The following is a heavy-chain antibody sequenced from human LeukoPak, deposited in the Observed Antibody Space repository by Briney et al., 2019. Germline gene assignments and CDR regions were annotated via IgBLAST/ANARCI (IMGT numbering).Heavy chain of an antibody. V-gene: IGHV5-51*01. CDR1: GYSFTSYW. CDR2: IYPGDSDT. Sequence: PGESLKISCKGSGYSFTSYWIGWVRQMPGKGLEWRGVIYPGDSDTRYSPYFQGQATISADKSISTAYLEWSSLKASDTAMYYCARQNLDTSSYYDYWGQGTLVTVSS. J-gene: IGHJ4*02. D-gene: IGHD5-18*01. CDR3: ARQNLDTSSYYDY.